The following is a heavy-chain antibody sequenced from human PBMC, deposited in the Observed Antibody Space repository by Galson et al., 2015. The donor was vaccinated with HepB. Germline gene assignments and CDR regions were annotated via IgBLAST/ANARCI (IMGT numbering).Heavy chain of an antibody. CDR2: INQDGSRE. D-gene: IGHD2-21*01. J-gene: IGHJ4*02. V-gene: IGHV3-7*03. CDR3: TRGCGGDSDY. Sequence: SLRLSCAASGSTFSIYWMSWVRQAPGKGLEWVANINQDGSREAYVGSVQGRFTISRDNGKNLLYLQMNSLRAEDTAVYYCTRGCGGDSDYCGQGALVTVSS. CDR1: GSTFSIYW.